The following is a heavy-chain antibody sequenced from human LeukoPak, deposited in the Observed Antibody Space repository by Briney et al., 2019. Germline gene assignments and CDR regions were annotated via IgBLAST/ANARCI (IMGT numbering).Heavy chain of an antibody. CDR1: GFTFSSYA. J-gene: IGHJ4*02. D-gene: IGHD4-17*01. V-gene: IGHV3-30-3*01. Sequence: GGSLRLSCAASGFTFSSYAMHWVRQAPGKGLEWVAVISYDGSNKYYADSVKGRFTISRDNSKNTLYLQMNSLRAEDTAVYYCASIADAATTSTQMIDYWGQGTLVTVSS. CDR2: ISYDGSNK. CDR3: ASIADAATTSTQMIDY.